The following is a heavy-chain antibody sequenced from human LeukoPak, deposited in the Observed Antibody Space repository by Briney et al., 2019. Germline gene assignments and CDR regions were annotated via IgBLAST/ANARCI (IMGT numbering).Heavy chain of an antibody. V-gene: IGHV1-2*06. Sequence: KVSCXXXXXTXTGYYXHWVRQAPGQGLEWMGRINPNSGGTNYAQKFQGRVTMTRDTSISTAYMELSRLRSDDTAVYYCATFAYYDYIDYWGQGTLVTVSS. CDR3: ATFAYYDYIDY. CDR1: XXTXTGYY. D-gene: IGHD3-3*01. CDR2: INPNSGGT. J-gene: IGHJ4*02.